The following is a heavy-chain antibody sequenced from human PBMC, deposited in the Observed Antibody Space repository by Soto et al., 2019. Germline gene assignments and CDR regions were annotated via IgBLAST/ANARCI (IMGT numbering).Heavy chain of an antibody. CDR2: IGTAGDT. Sequence: EVQLVESGGGLVQPGGSLRLSCAASGFTFSSYDMHWVRQATGKGLEWVSAIGTAGDTYYPGSVKGRFTISRENAKNSLYLQMNSLRAEDTGVYYCARDGGGDAFDIWGQGTMVTVSS. CDR3: ARDGGGDAFDI. CDR1: GFTFSSYD. D-gene: IGHD3-16*01. V-gene: IGHV3-13*01. J-gene: IGHJ3*02.